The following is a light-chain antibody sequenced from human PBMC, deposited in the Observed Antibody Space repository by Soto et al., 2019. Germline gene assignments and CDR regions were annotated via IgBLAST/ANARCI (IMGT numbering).Light chain of an antibody. CDR1: SSDVGGYNY. CDR3: SSYTSSSTLV. Sequence: QSALTQPASVSGSPGQSITISCTGTSSDVGGYNYVSWYQQHPGKAPKLMISEVSNRPSGVSNRFSGSKSGNTAYLTISGLQAEDEADYSCSSYTSSSTLVFGGGTKLTVL. V-gene: IGLV2-14*01. J-gene: IGLJ2*01. CDR2: EVS.